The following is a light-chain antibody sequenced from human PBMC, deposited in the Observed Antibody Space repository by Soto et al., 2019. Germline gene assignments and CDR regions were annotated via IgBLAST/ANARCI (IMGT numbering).Light chain of an antibody. CDR3: QSYDSSLSAL. V-gene: IGLV1-40*01. Sequence: QPVLTQPPSVSGAPGHRVTISCTGSISNIGAGYDVHWYQQLPGTAPKLLIYGNSNRPSGVSDRFSGSKSGTSASLAITGLQAEDEADYYCQSYDSSLSALFGGGTKLTVL. J-gene: IGLJ2*01. CDR2: GNS. CDR1: ISNIGAGYD.